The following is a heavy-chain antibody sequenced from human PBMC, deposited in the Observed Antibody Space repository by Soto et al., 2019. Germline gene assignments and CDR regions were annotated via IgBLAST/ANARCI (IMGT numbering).Heavy chain of an antibody. CDR1: GYTFTGYY. CDR2: INRNSGGT. CDR3: ARDPGLLGMDV. V-gene: IGHV1-2*04. J-gene: IGHJ6*02. Sequence: GASVKVSCKASGYTFTGYYMHWVRQAPGQGLEWMGWINRNSGGTNYAQKFQGWVTMTRDTSISTAYMELSRLRSDDTAVYYCARDPGLLGMDVWGQGTTVTVSS.